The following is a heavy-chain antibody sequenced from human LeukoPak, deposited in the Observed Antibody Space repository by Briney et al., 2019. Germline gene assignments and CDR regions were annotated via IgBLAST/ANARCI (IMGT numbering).Heavy chain of an antibody. Sequence: GGSLRLSCAASKFTFSSYAMSWVRQAPGKGLEWVSAISGSGASGGSTYYADSVKGRFTISRDNSKNTLYLQMNSLRAEDTAVYYCVRDDDRPDNGLDYWGQGTLVTVSS. CDR3: VRDDDRPDNGLDY. D-gene: IGHD3-22*01. CDR1: KFTFSSYA. V-gene: IGHV3-23*01. CDR2: ISGSGASGGST. J-gene: IGHJ4*02.